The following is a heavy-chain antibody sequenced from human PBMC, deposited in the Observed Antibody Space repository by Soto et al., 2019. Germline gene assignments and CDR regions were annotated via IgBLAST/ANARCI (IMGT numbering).Heavy chain of an antibody. CDR3: AKATIFGVVIGYFDL. V-gene: IGHV3-9*01. CDR1: GFTFDDYA. Sequence: GGSLRLSCAASGFTFDDYAMHWVRQAPGKGLEWVSGISWNSGRIGYADSVKGRFTISRDNAKNSLYLQMNSLRAEDTALYYCAKATIFGVVIGYFDLWGRGTLVTVSS. D-gene: IGHD3-3*01. CDR2: ISWNSGRI. J-gene: IGHJ2*01.